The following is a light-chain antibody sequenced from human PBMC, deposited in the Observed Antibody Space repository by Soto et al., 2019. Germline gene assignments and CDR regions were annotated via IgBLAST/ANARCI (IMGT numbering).Light chain of an antibody. V-gene: IGKV1-5*01. CDR3: RHYKKYSPWT. CDR2: EVS. Sequence: DSKMTQSPSSLSASVGDIVTIPCRASKSISSYLNWYQQRPGKAPKIXXYEVSSLQSGGPSRFIGSGSGRELSLTIISRLPADYSAYYCRHYKKYSPWTFGQGTKVDIK. CDR1: KSISSY. J-gene: IGKJ1*01.